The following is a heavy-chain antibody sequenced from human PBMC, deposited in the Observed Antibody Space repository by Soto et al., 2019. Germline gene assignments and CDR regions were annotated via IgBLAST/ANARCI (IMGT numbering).Heavy chain of an antibody. Sequence: QEQLQQWGAGLLKPSETLSLTCAVYGGSFSGYYWTWIRQPPGKGLQWIGEINHSGSTNCNPSLKSRVTISVDTSTNQFSLRLSSVTAADTAVYYCARTKDSSSQYQYFQHWGQGTLVTVSS. V-gene: IGHV4-34*01. CDR2: INHSGST. D-gene: IGHD6-13*01. CDR3: ARTKDSSSQYQYFQH. CDR1: GGSFSGYY. J-gene: IGHJ1*01.